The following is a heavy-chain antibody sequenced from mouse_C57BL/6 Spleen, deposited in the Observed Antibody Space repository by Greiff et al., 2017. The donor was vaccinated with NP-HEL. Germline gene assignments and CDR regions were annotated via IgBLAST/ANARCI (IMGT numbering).Heavy chain of an antibody. CDR1: GFTFSSYG. V-gene: IGHV5-6*01. CDR2: ISSGGSYT. CDR3: ARQGKTVVASYYFDY. J-gene: IGHJ2*01. D-gene: IGHD1-1*01. Sequence: EVQVVESGGDLVKPGGSLKLSCAASGFTFSSYGMSWVRQTPDKRLEWVATISSGGSYTYYPDSVKGRFTISRDNAKNTLYLQMSSLKSEDTAMYYCARQGKTVVASYYFDYWGQGTTLTVSS.